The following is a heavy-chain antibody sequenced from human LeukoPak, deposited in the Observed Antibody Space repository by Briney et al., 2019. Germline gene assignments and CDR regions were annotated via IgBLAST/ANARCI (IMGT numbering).Heavy chain of an antibody. J-gene: IGHJ5*02. D-gene: IGHD2-2*01. CDR2: IIPIFGTA. CDR1: GCTFSSYS. Sequence: SVKASCKASGCTFSSYSISWVRQAPGQGLEWMGGIIPIFGTANYAQKFQGRVTITTDESTSTAYMELSSLRSEDTAVYYCALDGDCSSTSCYTNWFDPWGQGTLVTVSS. CDR3: ALDGDCSSTSCYTNWFDP. V-gene: IGHV1-69*05.